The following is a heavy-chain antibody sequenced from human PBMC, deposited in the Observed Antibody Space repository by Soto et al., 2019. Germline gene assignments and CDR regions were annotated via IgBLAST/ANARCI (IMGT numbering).Heavy chain of an antibody. CDR1: GGSISSYY. D-gene: IGHD3-22*01. V-gene: IGHV4-59*01. CDR2: MYNTGST. J-gene: IGHJ3*02. Sequence: SETLSLTCTVSGGSISSYYWSWIRQPPGKGLEWIGYMYNTGSTIYNPSLKSRVTISVDTSKNQFSLKLSSVTAADTAVYYCARGLISGYYLYDAFDIWGQGTMVTVSS. CDR3: ARGLISGYYLYDAFDI.